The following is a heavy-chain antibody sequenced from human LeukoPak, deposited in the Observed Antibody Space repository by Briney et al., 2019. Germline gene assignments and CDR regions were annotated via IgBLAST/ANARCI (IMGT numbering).Heavy chain of an antibody. J-gene: IGHJ4*02. Sequence: SLKVSCKASGGTFSSYAISWVRQAPGQGLEWMGRISATIGIANYAQKFQGRVTITADKSTSTAYMELSSLRSEDTAVYYCARVDTAMVIDYWGQGTLVTVLS. CDR3: ARVDTAMVIDY. CDR1: GGTFSSYA. D-gene: IGHD5-18*01. V-gene: IGHV1-69*04. CDR2: ISATIGIA.